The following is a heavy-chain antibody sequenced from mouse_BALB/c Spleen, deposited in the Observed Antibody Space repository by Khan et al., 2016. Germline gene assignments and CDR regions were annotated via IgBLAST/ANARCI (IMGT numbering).Heavy chain of an antibody. CDR2: IWGDGST. J-gene: IGHJ4*01. Sequence: VELVESGPGLVAPSQSLSITCTVSGFSIIAYGVNWVRQPPGKGLEWLGMIWGDGSTDYNSALKSRLNITKDNSKTQAFLKMISLQTDDTAKYYCARDGWGYYAMDYWGQGTSVTVSS. V-gene: IGHV2-6-7*01. CDR1: GFSIIAYG. D-gene: IGHD2-2*01. CDR3: ARDGWGYYAMDY.